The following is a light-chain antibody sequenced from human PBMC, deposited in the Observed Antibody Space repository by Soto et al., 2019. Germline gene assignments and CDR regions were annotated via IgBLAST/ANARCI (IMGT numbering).Light chain of an antibody. Sequence: DLQMTQSPSSLSASVGDRVTITFRASQSIGKHLNWYQQKPGKAPKFLIYAASNLQSGVPSRFSGSGSGTDFTLTVNSLQPEDFATYYCQQGYTSAITFGQGTRLEIK. CDR2: AAS. V-gene: IGKV1-39*01. CDR3: QQGYTSAIT. CDR1: QSIGKH. J-gene: IGKJ5*01.